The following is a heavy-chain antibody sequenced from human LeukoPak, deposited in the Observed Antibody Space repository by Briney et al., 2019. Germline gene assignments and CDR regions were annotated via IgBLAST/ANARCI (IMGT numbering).Heavy chain of an antibody. CDR2: ISWNSGSI. D-gene: IGHD6-19*01. Sequence: GGSLRLSCAASGFTFDDYAMHWVRQAPGKGLEWVSGISWNSGSIGYADSVKGRFTISRDNAKNSLYLQMNSLRAEDTALYYCAKDIRAVAGTMDSYFQHWGQGTLVTVSS. CDR1: GFTFDDYA. CDR3: AKDIRAVAGTMDSYFQH. V-gene: IGHV3-9*01. J-gene: IGHJ1*01.